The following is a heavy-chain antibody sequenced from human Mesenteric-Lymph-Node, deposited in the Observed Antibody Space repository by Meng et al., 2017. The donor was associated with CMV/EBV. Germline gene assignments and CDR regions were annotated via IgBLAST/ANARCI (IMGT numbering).Heavy chain of an antibody. Sequence: SGFTFTTYAIQWVRQAPGQRLEWMGWINAGNGNTKYSQKFQGRVTITRDTSASTAYMELSSLRSEDTAVYYCARDRGYYGSGSYSDYWGQGTLVTVSS. J-gene: IGHJ4*02. D-gene: IGHD3-10*01. V-gene: IGHV1-3*01. CDR3: ARDRGYYGSGSYSDY. CDR2: INAGNGNT. CDR1: GFTFTTYA.